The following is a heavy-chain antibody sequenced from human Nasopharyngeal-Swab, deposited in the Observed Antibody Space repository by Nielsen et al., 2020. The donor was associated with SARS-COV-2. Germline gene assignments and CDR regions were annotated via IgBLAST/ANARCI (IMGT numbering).Heavy chain of an antibody. D-gene: IGHD1-1*01. CDR2: IGGSGRST. CDR3: AKRRGQLLASYHFDQ. Sequence: GESLKISCTASGFTFRTYAMSWVRQAPGKGLEWVSGIGGSGRSTYYADSVKGRFTISRANSKNTLYLQMNSLRADDTAVYYCAKRRGQLLASYHFDQWGQGTPVTVSP. J-gene: IGHJ4*02. V-gene: IGHV3-23*01. CDR1: GFTFRTYA.